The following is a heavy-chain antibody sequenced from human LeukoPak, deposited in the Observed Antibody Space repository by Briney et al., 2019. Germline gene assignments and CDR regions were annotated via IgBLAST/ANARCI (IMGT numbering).Heavy chain of an antibody. Sequence: RGESLKISCKGSGYIFTSYWIGWVRQMPGKGLEWMGIVYPGDSNTKYSPSFQGQVTISADKSISTSFLQWNSLKASDTAMYYCARHDSTLATNYWGQGTLVTVSS. J-gene: IGHJ4*02. V-gene: IGHV5-51*01. CDR1: GYIFTSYW. CDR3: ARHDSTLATNY. CDR2: VYPGDSNT. D-gene: IGHD5-12*01.